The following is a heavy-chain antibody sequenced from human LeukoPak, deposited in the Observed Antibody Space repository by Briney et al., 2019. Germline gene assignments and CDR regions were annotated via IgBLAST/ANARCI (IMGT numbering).Heavy chain of an antibody. CDR3: AKGRIQSYMAPEY. Sequence: PGGSLRLSCAASGFSFSSYWMSWVRQAPGKGLEWVSAISDTGGSTFYADPVKGRFTISRDNSKNTLYLQMNSLRAEDTAIYYCAKGRIQSYMAPEYWGQGTLVTVSS. D-gene: IGHD4-11*01. CDR1: GFSFSSYW. V-gene: IGHV3-23*01. CDR2: ISDTGGST. J-gene: IGHJ4*02.